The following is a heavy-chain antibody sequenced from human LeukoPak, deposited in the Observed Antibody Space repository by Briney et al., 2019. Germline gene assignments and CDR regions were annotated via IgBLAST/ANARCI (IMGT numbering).Heavy chain of an antibody. D-gene: IGHD2-15*01. V-gene: IGHV3-30*02. CDR2: IRYDGSNK. CDR3: AKDLRRYCSGGSCYSDY. Sequence: PGGSLRLSCAASGFTFSSYAMHWVRQAPGKGLEWVAFIRYDGSNKYYADSVKGRFTISRDNSKNTLYLQMNSLRAEDTAVYYCAKDLRRYCSGGSCYSDYWGQGTLVTVSS. CDR1: GFTFSSYA. J-gene: IGHJ4*02.